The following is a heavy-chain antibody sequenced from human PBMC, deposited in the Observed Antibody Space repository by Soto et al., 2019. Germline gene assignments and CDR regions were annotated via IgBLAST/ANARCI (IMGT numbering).Heavy chain of an antibody. CDR1: GGTFSSYA. J-gene: IGHJ6*02. Sequence: SVKVSCKASGGTFSSYAISWVRQAPGQGLEWMGGIIPIFGTANYAQKFQGRVTITADESTSTAYMELSSLRSEDTAVYYCARDRRESSSWYGFYYYGMDVWGQVTTVTVPS. D-gene: IGHD6-13*01. V-gene: IGHV1-69*13. CDR2: IIPIFGTA. CDR3: ARDRRESSSWYGFYYYGMDV.